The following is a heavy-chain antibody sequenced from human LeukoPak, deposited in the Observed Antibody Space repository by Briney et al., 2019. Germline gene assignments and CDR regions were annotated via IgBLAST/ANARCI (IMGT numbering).Heavy chain of an antibody. CDR3: ARGPNYYDSSGYRNYFDY. D-gene: IGHD3-22*01. J-gene: IGHJ4*02. CDR1: GYTFTGYF. Sequence: ASVKVSCKASGYTFTGYFMHWVRQAPGQGLEWMGIINPSGGSTSYAQKFQGRVTMTRDMSTSTVYMELSSLRSEDTAVYYCARGPNYYDSSGYRNYFDYWGQGTLVTVSS. V-gene: IGHV1-46*01. CDR2: INPSGGST.